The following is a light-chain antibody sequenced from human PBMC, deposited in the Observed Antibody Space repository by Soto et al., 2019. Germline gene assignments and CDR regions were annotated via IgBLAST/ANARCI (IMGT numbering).Light chain of an antibody. V-gene: IGLV2-8*01. CDR2: EVS. CDR1: GSDVGDYNY. J-gene: IGLJ1*01. Sequence: QSALTQPPSASGSPGQSVTSACTGTGSDVGDYNYVSWYQQHPGKAPKLMIYEVSKRPSGVPDRFSGSKSGNTASLTVSGLQAEDEANYYCSSYTGSSYVFGTGTKLTVL. CDR3: SSYTGSSYV.